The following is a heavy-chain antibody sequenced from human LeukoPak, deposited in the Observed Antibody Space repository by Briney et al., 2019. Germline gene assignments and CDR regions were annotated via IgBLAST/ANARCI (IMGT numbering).Heavy chain of an antibody. Sequence: GGSLRLSCVVSGFTISAYWMTWVRQAPGKGLEWVANIKEDGSEKYYVETAKGRFTISRDNAKNSLYLQMNSLRAEDMAVYYCARNRAANDVWGKGATVTVSS. D-gene: IGHD4/OR15-4a*01. V-gene: IGHV3-7*01. CDR1: GFTISAYW. CDR2: IKEDGSEK. CDR3: ARNRAANDV. J-gene: IGHJ6*04.